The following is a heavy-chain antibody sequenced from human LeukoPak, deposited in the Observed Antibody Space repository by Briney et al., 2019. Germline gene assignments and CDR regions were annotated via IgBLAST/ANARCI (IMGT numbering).Heavy chain of an antibody. D-gene: IGHD3-9*01. CDR2: IYHSGST. Sequence: SGTLSLTCAVSGGSISSSNWWSWVRQPPGKGLEWIGEIYHSGSTNYNPSLKSRVTISVDKSKNQFSLKLSSVTAADTAVYYCARALRYFDWLGNYFDYWGQGTLVTVSS. V-gene: IGHV4-4*02. CDR3: ARALRYFDWLGNYFDY. J-gene: IGHJ4*02. CDR1: GGSISSSNW.